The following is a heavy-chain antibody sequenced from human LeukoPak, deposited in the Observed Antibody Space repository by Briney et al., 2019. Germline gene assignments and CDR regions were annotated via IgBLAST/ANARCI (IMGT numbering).Heavy chain of an antibody. J-gene: IGHJ6*02. Sequence: GGSLRLSCEVSGFTFSRYCMYWVRQVPGKGLVWVSRLYGYGYYTDYEDSVKGRFTISRDNAKNTLFLQMNSLRAEDTAVYYCVRGSNDWSGMDVWGQGTTVTVSS. V-gene: IGHV3-74*01. CDR3: VRGSNDWSGMDV. D-gene: IGHD6-19*01. CDR1: GFTFSRYC. CDR2: LYGYGYYT.